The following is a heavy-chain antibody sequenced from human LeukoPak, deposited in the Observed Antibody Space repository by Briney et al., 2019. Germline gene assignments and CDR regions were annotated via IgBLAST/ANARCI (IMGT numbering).Heavy chain of an antibody. Sequence: ASVKVSCKASGGTFSSYAISWVRQAPGQGLEWMGIINPSGGSTSYAQKFQGRVTMTRDTSTSTVYMELSSLRSEDTAVYYCARDWGTTVVLSDYWGQGTLVTVSS. CDR2: INPSGGST. CDR1: GGTFSSYA. V-gene: IGHV1-46*01. CDR3: ARDWGTTVVLSDY. D-gene: IGHD4-17*01. J-gene: IGHJ4*02.